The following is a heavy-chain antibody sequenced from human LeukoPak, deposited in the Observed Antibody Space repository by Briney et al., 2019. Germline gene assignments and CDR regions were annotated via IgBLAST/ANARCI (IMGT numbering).Heavy chain of an antibody. Sequence: GGSLRLSCAASGFTFSSYSMNWVRQAPGKGLEWVSYISSSSSTIYYADSVKGRFTISRDNAKNSLYLQMNSLRAEDTAVYYCARDNTYHDFWSGYYIFDYWGQGTLVTVSS. D-gene: IGHD3-3*01. J-gene: IGHJ4*02. CDR2: ISSSSSTI. CDR1: GFTFSSYS. CDR3: ARDNTYHDFWSGYYIFDY. V-gene: IGHV3-48*01.